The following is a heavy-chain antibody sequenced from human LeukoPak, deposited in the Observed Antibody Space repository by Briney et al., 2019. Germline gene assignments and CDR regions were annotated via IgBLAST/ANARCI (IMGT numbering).Heavy chain of an antibody. V-gene: IGHV4-4*07. J-gene: IGHJ4*02. CDR1: GGSISSYY. CDR3: ARDSHFSSSWYYGREEAECFDY. D-gene: IGHD6-13*01. CDR2: IYTSGST. Sequence: NPSETLSLTCTVSGGSISSYYWSWFRQPAGKGLEWIGRIYTSGSTNYNPSLKSRVTMSVDTSKNQFSLKLSSVIAADTAVYYCARDSHFSSSWYYGREEAECFDYWGQGTLVTVSS.